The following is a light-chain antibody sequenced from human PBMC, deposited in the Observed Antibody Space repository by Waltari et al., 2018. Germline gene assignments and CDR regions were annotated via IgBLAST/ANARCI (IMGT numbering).Light chain of an antibody. Sequence: DIQMTQSPSSLSASVGDRVTITCRASENVNNYLNWYQQKPGNAPTLLIYKASTLQRGGPSRFSGSGSGTDYTFTISSLQSEDVATYYCQHNYGTPFTFGPGTKLDIK. V-gene: IGKV1-39*01. J-gene: IGKJ3*01. CDR1: ENVNNY. CDR2: KAS. CDR3: QHNYGTPFT.